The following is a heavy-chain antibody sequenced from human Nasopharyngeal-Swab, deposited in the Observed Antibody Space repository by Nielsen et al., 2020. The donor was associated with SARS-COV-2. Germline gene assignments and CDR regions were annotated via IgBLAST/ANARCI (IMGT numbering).Heavy chain of an antibody. J-gene: IGHJ6*02. D-gene: IGHD2-21*01. CDR2: IYCSGST. CDR3: ARHGDPSRMPSYSTYYYYGMDV. V-gene: IGHV4-39*01. Sequence: WIRQPPGKGLEWIGSIYCSGSTYYNPSLKSRVTISVDTSKNQFFLKLSSVTAADTAVYYCARHGDPSRMPSYSTYYYYGMDVWGQGTTVTVSS.